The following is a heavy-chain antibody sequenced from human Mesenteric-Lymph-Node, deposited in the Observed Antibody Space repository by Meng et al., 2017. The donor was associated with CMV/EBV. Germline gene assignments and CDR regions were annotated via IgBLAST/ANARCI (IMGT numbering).Heavy chain of an antibody. Sequence: SGGPFSSYAINWVRQAPGQGLEWMGRIIPILGTANYAQKFQGRVTITADKSTSTAYMELSSLRSEDTAVYYCARGESDSSGWYAIDYWGQGTLVTVSS. CDR2: IIPILGTA. CDR3: ARGESDSSGWYAIDY. CDR1: GGPFSSYA. J-gene: IGHJ4*02. V-gene: IGHV1-69*04. D-gene: IGHD6-19*01.